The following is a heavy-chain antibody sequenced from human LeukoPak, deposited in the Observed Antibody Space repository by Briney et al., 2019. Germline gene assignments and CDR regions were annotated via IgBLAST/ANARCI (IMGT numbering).Heavy chain of an antibody. CDR3: VGATDH. Sequence: GGSLRLSCAASGFTFSSYEMNWLRQAPGKGLEWVSYISSSGSTIYDADSVKGRFTISRDNDNNSLYLQMNSLRAEDTAVYYCVGATDHWGQGTLVTVSS. CDR2: ISSSGSTI. CDR1: GFTFSSYE. J-gene: IGHJ4*02. V-gene: IGHV3-48*03.